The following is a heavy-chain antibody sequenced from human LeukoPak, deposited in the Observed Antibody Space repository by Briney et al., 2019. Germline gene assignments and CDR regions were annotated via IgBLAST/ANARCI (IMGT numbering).Heavy chain of an antibody. J-gene: IGHJ3*02. CDR2: INTNTGNP. V-gene: IGHV7-4-1*02. D-gene: IGHD3-10*01. Sequence: ASVKVSCKASGYTFTSYAMNWVRQAPGQGLEWMGWINTNTGNPTYAQGFTGRFVFSLDTSVSTAYLQISSLKAEDTAVYYCARTLRDYYGSGSLGTDIWGQGTMVTVSS. CDR3: ARTLRDYYGSGSLGTDI. CDR1: GYTFTSYA.